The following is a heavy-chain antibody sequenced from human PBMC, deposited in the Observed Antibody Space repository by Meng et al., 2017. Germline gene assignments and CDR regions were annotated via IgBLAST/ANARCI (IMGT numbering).Heavy chain of an antibody. D-gene: IGHD6-25*01. J-gene: IGHJ4*02. CDR2: INPQSGDT. CDR1: GYTFPDYY. Sequence: QGQRLQSGAEVKKPGDSVKASCKPSGYTFPDYYIHWVRRAPGQGLEWMGRINPQSGDTHYAQKFQARVTMTGDTSISTAYMELSGLRSDDTAMYYCARDEDISAAGKLFGDYWGQGTLVTVSS. V-gene: IGHV1-2*06. CDR3: ARDEDISAAGKLFGDY.